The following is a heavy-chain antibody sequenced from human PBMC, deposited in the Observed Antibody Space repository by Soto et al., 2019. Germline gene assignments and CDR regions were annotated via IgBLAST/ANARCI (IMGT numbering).Heavy chain of an antibody. J-gene: IGHJ6*02. Sequence: EVQLVESGGGLVQPGGSLRLSCAVSGFSVTTNHMTWVRQAPGKGLEWVSIIYSGGATDYADSVKGRLTISRDNSKNTLHLQMNSLRGEDTAISYCVRNYGAVWGQGTTVTVSS. V-gene: IGHV3-66*01. CDR1: GFSVTTNH. CDR2: IYSGGAT. D-gene: IGHD3-16*01. CDR3: VRNYGAV.